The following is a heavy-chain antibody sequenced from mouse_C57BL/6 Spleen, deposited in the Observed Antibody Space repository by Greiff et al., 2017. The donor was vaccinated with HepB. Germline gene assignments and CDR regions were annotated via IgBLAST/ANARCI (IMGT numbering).Heavy chain of an antibody. CDR3: ARRDYYGSPFAY. Sequence: EVMLVESGGGLVQPGGSLKLSCAASGFTFSDYYMYWVRQTPEKRLEWVAYISNGGGSTYYPDTVKGRFHISRDNAKNTLYLQMSRLKSEDTAMYYCARRDYYGSPFAYWGQGTLVTVSA. J-gene: IGHJ3*01. CDR2: ISNGGGST. V-gene: IGHV5-12*01. CDR1: GFTFSDYY. D-gene: IGHD1-1*01.